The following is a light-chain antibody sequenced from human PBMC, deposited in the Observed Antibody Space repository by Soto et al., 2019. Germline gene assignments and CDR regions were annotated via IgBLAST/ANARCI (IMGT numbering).Light chain of an antibody. Sequence: EIVVTQSPATLSVSPGERATLSCRASQSVSSNLAWYQQKPGQAPRLLINGASTRATGIPARFSGSGSGTEFSLTISSLQSEHFAVYYCQQYSDWPPTFGQGTKVDTK. V-gene: IGKV3-15*01. J-gene: IGKJ1*01. CDR1: QSVSSN. CDR3: QQYSDWPPT. CDR2: GAS.